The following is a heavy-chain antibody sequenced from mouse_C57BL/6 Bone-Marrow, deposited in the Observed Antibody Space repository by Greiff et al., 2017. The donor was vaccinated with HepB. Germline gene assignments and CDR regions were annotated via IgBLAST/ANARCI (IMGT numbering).Heavy chain of an antibody. J-gene: IGHJ4*01. V-gene: IGHV1-72*01. Sequence: VKLQQPGAELVKPGASVKLSCKASGYTFTSYWMHWVKQRPGRGLEWIGRIDPNSGGTKYNEKFKSKATLTVDKPSSTAYMQLSSLTSEDSAVYYCARGETTVVAKGDYAMDYWGQGTSVTVSS. D-gene: IGHD1-1*01. CDR1: GYTFTSYW. CDR2: IDPNSGGT. CDR3: ARGETTVVAKGDYAMDY.